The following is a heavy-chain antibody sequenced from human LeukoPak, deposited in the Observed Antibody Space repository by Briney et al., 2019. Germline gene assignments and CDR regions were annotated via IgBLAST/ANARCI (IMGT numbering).Heavy chain of an antibody. CDR3: TRDEFGYGSNFFDY. D-gene: IGHD3-22*01. V-gene: IGHV3-49*03. CDR1: GFTFGDYA. J-gene: IGHJ4*02. Sequence: GGSLRLSCTTSGFTFGDYAMSWFRQAPEKGLEGMGFITHKAFGGTAEYAASVKGRFTISRDDSSSTAYLQMDNVRTEDTGIYYCTRDEFGYGSNFFDYWGQGTLVTVST. CDR2: ITHKAFGGTA.